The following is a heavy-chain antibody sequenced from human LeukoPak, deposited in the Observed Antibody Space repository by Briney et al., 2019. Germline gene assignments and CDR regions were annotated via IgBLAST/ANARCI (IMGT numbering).Heavy chain of an antibody. Sequence: SVKVSCKASGGTFSSYAISWVRQAPGQGLEWMGGIIPIFGTANFAQKFQGRVTITADESTSTDYMELSSLRSEDTAVSYCARGCKDYYDSSGYPPLGAFDIWGQGTMVTVSS. CDR2: IIPIFGTA. CDR3: ARGCKDYYDSSGYPPLGAFDI. J-gene: IGHJ3*02. CDR1: GGTFSSYA. D-gene: IGHD3-22*01. V-gene: IGHV1-69*13.